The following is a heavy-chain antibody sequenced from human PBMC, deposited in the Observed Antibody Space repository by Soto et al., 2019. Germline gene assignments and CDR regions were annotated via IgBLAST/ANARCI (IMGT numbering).Heavy chain of an antibody. CDR3: ARVPSHDYSNYVSPLEYYYGMDV. Sequence: SETLSLTCTVSGGSISSGGYYWSWIRQHPGKGLEWIGYIYYSGSTYYNPSLKSRVTISVDTSKNQFSLKLSSVTAADTAVYYCARVPSHDYSNYVSPLEYYYGMDVWGQGTTVTVSS. CDR1: GGSISSGGYY. J-gene: IGHJ6*02. V-gene: IGHV4-31*03. CDR2: IYYSGST. D-gene: IGHD4-4*01.